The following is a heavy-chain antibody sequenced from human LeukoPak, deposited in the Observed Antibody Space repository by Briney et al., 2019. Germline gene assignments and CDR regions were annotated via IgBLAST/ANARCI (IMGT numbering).Heavy chain of an antibody. V-gene: IGHV4-59*12. CDR2: IYYSGST. Sequence: SETLSLTCTVSGGSISSYYWSWIRQPPGKGLEWIGYIYYSGSTYYNPSLKSRVTISVDTSKNQFSLKLSSVTAADTAVYYCARDRANGGGFPTAVFDYWGQGTLVTVSS. D-gene: IGHD3-16*01. CDR3: ARDRANGGGFPTAVFDY. J-gene: IGHJ4*02. CDR1: GGSISSYY.